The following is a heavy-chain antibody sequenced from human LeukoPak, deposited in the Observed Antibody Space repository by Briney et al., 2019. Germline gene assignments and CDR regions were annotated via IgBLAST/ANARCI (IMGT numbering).Heavy chain of an antibody. D-gene: IGHD6-19*01. J-gene: IGHJ5*01. CDR1: GYTFTGYY. V-gene: IGHV1-2*02. CDR3: ARDWAGFGSGWYDF. CDR2: INSNSGGT. Sequence: EASVKVSCKASGYTFTGYYIHWVRQAPGQGLEWMGWINSNSGGTNYEQRLQGRVTLTRDTSTSTAYMELSSLTHDDTAVYYCARDWAGFGSGWYDFWGQGTLVTVSS.